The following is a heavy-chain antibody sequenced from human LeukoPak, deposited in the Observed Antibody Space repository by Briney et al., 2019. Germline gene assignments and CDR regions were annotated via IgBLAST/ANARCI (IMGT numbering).Heavy chain of an antibody. CDR2: ISGSGGST. CDR3: AKDRVRALLLGGTFDY. V-gene: IGHV3-23*01. CDR1: GFTFSSYA. J-gene: IGHJ4*02. D-gene: IGHD7-27*01. Sequence: GGSLRLSCAASGFTFSSYAMSWVRQAPGKGLEWVSAISGSGGSTYYADSVKGRFTISRDNSKNTLYLQMNSLRAEDTAVYYCAKDRVRALLLGGTFDYWGQGTLVTVSS.